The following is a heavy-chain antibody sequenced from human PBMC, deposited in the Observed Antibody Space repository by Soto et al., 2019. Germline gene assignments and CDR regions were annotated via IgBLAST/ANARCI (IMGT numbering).Heavy chain of an antibody. CDR1: GFSLNASGMC. Sequence: SGPTLVNPTQTLTLTCTFSGFSLNASGMCLTWIRQPPGRALGWLATIDWDGDKYYTSSLATRLTISKDTSKNQVALTMTNMQPVDTGTYFCARMRGSYISPLDSWGQGALVTVSS. CDR2: IDWDGDK. CDR3: ARMRGSYISPLDS. J-gene: IGHJ4*02. V-gene: IGHV2-70*13. D-gene: IGHD5-18*01.